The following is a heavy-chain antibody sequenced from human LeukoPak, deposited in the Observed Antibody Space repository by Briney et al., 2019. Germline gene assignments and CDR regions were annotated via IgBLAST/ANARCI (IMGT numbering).Heavy chain of an antibody. J-gene: IGHJ4*02. D-gene: IGHD4-23*01. CDR2: ISGSGGST. CDR3: AKDGTVVTLYYFDY. Sequence: GGSLRLSCAASGFTFSSYAMSWVRQAPGKGLEWVSAISGSGGSTYYADSAKGRFTISRDNSKNTLYLQMNSLRAEDTAVYYCAKDGTVVTLYYFDYWGQGTLVTVSS. V-gene: IGHV3-23*01. CDR1: GFTFSSYA.